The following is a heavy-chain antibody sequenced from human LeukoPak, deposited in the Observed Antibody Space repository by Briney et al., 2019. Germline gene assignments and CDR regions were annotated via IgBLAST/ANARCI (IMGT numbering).Heavy chain of an antibody. V-gene: IGHV4-59*01. CDR3: ATLTTRGGMDV. Sequence: SETLSLTCAVSGVSISSYYWSWVRQPPGKGLEWVGDIYYSGSTNYNPSLKSRVNISVDPSKNQFSLKLSSVTAADTAVYYCATLTTRGGMDVWGQGTTVTVSS. D-gene: IGHD4-11*01. CDR1: GVSISSYY. CDR2: IYYSGST. J-gene: IGHJ6*02.